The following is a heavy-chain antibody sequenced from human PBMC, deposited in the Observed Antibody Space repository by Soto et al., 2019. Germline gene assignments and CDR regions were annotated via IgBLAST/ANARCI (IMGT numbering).Heavy chain of an antibody. V-gene: IGHV3-15*07. Sequence: EVQLVESGGGLVKPGGSLRLSCAASGFTFSNAWMNWVRQAPGKGLEWVGRIKSKTDGGTTDYAAPVKGRFTISRDDSKNTLYLQMNSLKTEDTAVYYCTTDFPDIVLVPAALRGGSSSWYVDYWGQGTLVTVSS. D-gene: IGHD2-2*01. CDR1: GFTFSNAW. CDR3: TTDFPDIVLVPAALRGGSSSWYVDY. CDR2: IKSKTDGGTT. J-gene: IGHJ4*02.